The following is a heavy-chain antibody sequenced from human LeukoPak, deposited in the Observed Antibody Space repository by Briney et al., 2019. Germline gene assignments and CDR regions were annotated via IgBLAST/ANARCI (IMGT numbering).Heavy chain of an antibody. Sequence: SETLSLTCSVYGRSFSDYYWSWIRQPPGKGLEWIGEISHSGSTKFNPSLKSRVTISVDTSRNQFSLNLTSVTAADTAVYYCARAGLSIFGMITPNWFDPWGQGTLVSVSS. J-gene: IGHJ5*02. CDR1: GRSFSDYY. D-gene: IGHD3-3*01. CDR2: ISHSGST. V-gene: IGHV4-34*01. CDR3: ARAGLSIFGMITPNWFDP.